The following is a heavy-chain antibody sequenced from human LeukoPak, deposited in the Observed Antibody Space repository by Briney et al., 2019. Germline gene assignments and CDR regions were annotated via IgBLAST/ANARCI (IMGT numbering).Heavy chain of an antibody. Sequence: ASVKVSCKASGGTFSSYAISWVRQAPGQGLEWMGGIIPIFGTANYAQKFQGRVTITADESTSTAYMELSSLRSEDTALYYCAKVALKYADYYYGMDVWGQGTTVTVSS. V-gene: IGHV1-69*13. CDR2: IIPIFGTA. J-gene: IGHJ6*02. CDR1: GGTFSSYA. CDR3: AKVALKYADYYYGMDV.